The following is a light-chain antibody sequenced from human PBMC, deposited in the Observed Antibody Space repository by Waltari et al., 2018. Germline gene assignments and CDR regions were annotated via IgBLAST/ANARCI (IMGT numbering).Light chain of an antibody. CDR2: KSS. Sequence: DIQMTQSPSTLSASVGDRVTITCRASQSLNNWLAWYQQKPGKAPKLLIYKSSNLEIGVPSRFSGSGSGTEFTLNITSLQPDDFATYYCQHYNSYSPSWTFGQGTRVEVK. J-gene: IGKJ1*01. CDR3: QHYNSYSPSWT. CDR1: QSLNNW. V-gene: IGKV1-5*03.